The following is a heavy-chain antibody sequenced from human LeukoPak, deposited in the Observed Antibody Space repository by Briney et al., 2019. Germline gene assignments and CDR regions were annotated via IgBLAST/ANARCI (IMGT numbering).Heavy chain of an antibody. D-gene: IGHD1-26*01. Sequence: PGGSLRLSCVASTFTFSSYAMSWVRQAPGKGLEWVSTISDDGSNAYYAGSVKGRFTTSRDNSKSTLFLQMNSLRVDDTAVYYCAKDRLMGVTKFFDYWGQGALVTVSS. V-gene: IGHV3-23*01. CDR3: AKDRLMGVTKFFDY. J-gene: IGHJ4*02. CDR1: TFTFSSYA. CDR2: ISDDGSNA.